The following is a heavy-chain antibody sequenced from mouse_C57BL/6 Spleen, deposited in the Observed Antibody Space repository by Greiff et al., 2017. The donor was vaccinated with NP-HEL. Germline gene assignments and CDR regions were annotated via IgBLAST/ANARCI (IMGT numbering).Heavy chain of an antibody. D-gene: IGHD2-4*01. Sequence: QVQLKESGPELVKPGASVKISCKASGYAFSSSWMNWVKQRPGKGLEWIGRIYPGVGDTNYNGKFKGKATLTADKSSSTAYMQLSSLTSEDSAVYFCARKSYDCDGGCAYGGKGTLDTVSA. CDR2: IYPGVGDT. V-gene: IGHV1-82*01. J-gene: IGHJ3*01. CDR3: ARKSYDCDGGCAY. CDR1: GYAFSSSW.